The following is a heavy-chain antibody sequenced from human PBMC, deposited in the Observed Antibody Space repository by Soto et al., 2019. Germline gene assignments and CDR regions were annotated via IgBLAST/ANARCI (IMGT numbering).Heavy chain of an antibody. J-gene: IGHJ4*02. CDR1: GFTFSSYA. CDR3: AKSLMDRIMITSGGPNFDY. V-gene: IGHV3-23*01. CDR2: ISGSGGST. D-gene: IGHD3-16*01. Sequence: PGGSLRLSCAASGFTFSSYAMSWVRQAPGKGLEWVSAISGSGGSTYYADSVKGRFTISRDNSKNTLYLQMNSLRAEDTAVYYCAKSLMDRIMITSGGPNFDYWGQGTLVTVSS.